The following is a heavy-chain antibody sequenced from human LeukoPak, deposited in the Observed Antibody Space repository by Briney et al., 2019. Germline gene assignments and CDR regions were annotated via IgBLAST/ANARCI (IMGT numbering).Heavy chain of an antibody. CDR3: ATVGYSYGAFDY. Sequence: ASVKVSCKVSGYTLTEISLHWVRQAPAKGLEWMGGFDREDGGTMYAQKFQGRVTMTEDTSTDTAFMELSSLRSEDTAVYYCATVGYSYGAFDYWGQGTLVIVSS. V-gene: IGHV1-24*01. CDR1: GYTLTEIS. CDR2: FDREDGGT. D-gene: IGHD5-18*01. J-gene: IGHJ4*02.